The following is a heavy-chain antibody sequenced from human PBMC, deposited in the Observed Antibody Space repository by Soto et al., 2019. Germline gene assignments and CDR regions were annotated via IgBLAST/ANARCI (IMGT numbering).Heavy chain of an antibody. Sequence: PSETLSLTCTVSGGCISSGGYYWSWIRQHPGKGLEWIGYIYYSGSTYYNPSLKSRVTISVDTSKNQFSLKLSSVTAADTAVYYCARVYCSSTSCPQKFDYWGQGTLVTVSS. V-gene: IGHV4-31*03. CDR1: GGCISSGGYY. D-gene: IGHD2-2*01. CDR2: IYYSGST. J-gene: IGHJ4*02. CDR3: ARVYCSSTSCPQKFDY.